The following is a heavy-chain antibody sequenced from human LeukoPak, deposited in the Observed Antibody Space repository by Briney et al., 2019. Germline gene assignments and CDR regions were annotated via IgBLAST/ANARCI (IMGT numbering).Heavy chain of an antibody. V-gene: IGHV3-23*01. CDR1: GFTFTSYA. D-gene: IGHD6-19*01. Sequence: PGGSPRLSCAASGFTFTSYAMSWVRQAPGKGLEWVSAISGSGGSTYYADSVKGRFTISRDNSKNTLYLQMNSLRAEDAAVYYCAKDSEAVAEADAFDIWGQGTMVTVSS. J-gene: IGHJ3*02. CDR2: ISGSGGST. CDR3: AKDSEAVAEADAFDI.